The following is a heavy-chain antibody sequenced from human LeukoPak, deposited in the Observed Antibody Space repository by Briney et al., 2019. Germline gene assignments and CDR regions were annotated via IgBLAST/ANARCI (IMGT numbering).Heavy chain of an antibody. CDR1: GGSFSGYY. Sequence: PSETLSLTCAVYGGSFSGYYWSWIRQPPGKGLEWIGEINHSGSTNYNPSLKSRVTISVDTSKNQFSLKLSSVTAADTAVYYCARQHYYDSSGYYSGVDPWGQGTLVTVSS. J-gene: IGHJ5*02. CDR2: INHSGST. CDR3: ARQHYYDSSGYYSGVDP. D-gene: IGHD3-22*01. V-gene: IGHV4-34*09.